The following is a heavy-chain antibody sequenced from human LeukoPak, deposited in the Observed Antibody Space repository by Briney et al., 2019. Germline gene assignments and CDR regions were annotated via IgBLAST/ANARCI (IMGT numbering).Heavy chain of an antibody. D-gene: IGHD5-24*01. J-gene: IGHJ4*02. CDR1: GFTFSSYA. CDR3: ARGPTMASLVVDS. Sequence: GGSLRLSCVASGFTFSSYAMSWVRQAPGQGLEWVSAIRVSGTSTIYADSVKGRFTISRDDSKNTLYLQMNSLRADDPAVYYCARGPTMASLVVDSWGQGTLVTVSS. CDR2: IRVSGTST. V-gene: IGHV3-23*01.